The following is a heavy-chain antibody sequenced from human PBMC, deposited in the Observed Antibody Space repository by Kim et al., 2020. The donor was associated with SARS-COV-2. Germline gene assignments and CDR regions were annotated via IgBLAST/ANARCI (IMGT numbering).Heavy chain of an antibody. D-gene: IGHD6-6*01. Sequence: YGNSVMGRFTVSRDTAKNSVHLQMDSLRVEDTAIYYCTKGVHSMSPRPDLWGQGTLVTVSS. CDR3: TKGVHSMSPRPDL. V-gene: IGHV3-9*01. J-gene: IGHJ4*02.